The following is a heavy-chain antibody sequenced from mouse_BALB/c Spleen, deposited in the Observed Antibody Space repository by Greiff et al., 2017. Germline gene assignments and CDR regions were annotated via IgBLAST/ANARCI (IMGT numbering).Heavy chain of an antibody. Sequence: EVKVEESGGGLVKPGGSLKLSCAASGFTFSSYAMSWVRQTPEKRLEWVASISSGGSTYYPDSVKGRFTISRDNARNILYLQMSSLRSEDTAMYYCARGHYPDYWGQGTTLTVSS. J-gene: IGHJ2*01. CDR3: ARGHYPDY. D-gene: IGHD1-2*01. CDR1: GFTFSSYA. CDR2: ISSGGST. V-gene: IGHV5-6-5*01.